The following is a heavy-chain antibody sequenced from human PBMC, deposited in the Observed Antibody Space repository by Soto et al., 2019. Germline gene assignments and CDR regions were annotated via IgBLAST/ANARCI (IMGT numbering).Heavy chain of an antibody. CDR2: ISYDGSNK. CDR3: AKDLTRISSGYNGNYYYYGMDG. J-gene: IGHJ6*02. V-gene: IGHV3-30*18. D-gene: IGHD6-25*01. Sequence: GGSLRLSCAASGFTFSSYGMHWVRQAPGKGLEWVAVISYDGSNKYYADSVKGRFTISRDNSKNTLYLQMNSLRAEDTAVYYCAKDLTRISSGYNGNYYYYGMDGWGQGTRGTVS. CDR1: GFTFSSYG.